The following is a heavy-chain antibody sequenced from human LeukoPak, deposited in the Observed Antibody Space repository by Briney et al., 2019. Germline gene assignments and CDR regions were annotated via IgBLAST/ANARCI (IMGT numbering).Heavy chain of an antibody. J-gene: IGHJ4*02. D-gene: IGHD3-10*01. V-gene: IGHV1-8*03. CDR2: MNPNSGNT. Sequence: ASVKVSCKASGYTFTSYDINWVRQATGQGLEWMGWMNPNSGNTGYAQKFQGRVTITRNTSISTAYMELSSLRSEDTAVYYCARDVHGSGSYFFDYWGQGTLVTVSS. CDR3: ARDVHGSGSYFFDY. CDR1: GYTFTSYD.